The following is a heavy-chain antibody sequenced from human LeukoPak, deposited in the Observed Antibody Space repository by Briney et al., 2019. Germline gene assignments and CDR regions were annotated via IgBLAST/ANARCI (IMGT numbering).Heavy chain of an antibody. CDR2: IYSGGST. CDR1: GFTFSNYW. CDR3: AMFIAAAGTG. D-gene: IGHD6-13*01. Sequence: GGSLRLSCAASGFTFSNYWMSWVRQAPGKGLEWVSVIYSGGSTYHADSVKGRFTISRDNSKNTLYLQMNSLRAEDTAVYYCAMFIAAAGTGWGQGTLVTVSS. V-gene: IGHV3-66*01. J-gene: IGHJ4*02.